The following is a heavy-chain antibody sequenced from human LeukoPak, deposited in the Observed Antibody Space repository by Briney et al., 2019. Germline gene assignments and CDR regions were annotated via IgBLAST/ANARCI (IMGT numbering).Heavy chain of an antibody. J-gene: IGHJ6*02. CDR1: KFTFGNYA. CDR2: ISSGGGDT. Sequence: GGSLRLSCVASKFTFGNYAMNWVRQAPGKGLEWVSTISSGGGDTYCAGSVKGRFTISRDNSKNTLFLRMNSLRAEDTAVYYCAKAEGATLFYYGVDVWGQGTTVTVSS. V-gene: IGHV3-23*01. CDR3: AKAEGATLFYYGVDV.